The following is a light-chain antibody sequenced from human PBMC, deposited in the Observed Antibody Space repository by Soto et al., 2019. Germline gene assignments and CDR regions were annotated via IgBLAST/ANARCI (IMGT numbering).Light chain of an antibody. CDR1: SSNIGSNT. J-gene: IGLJ3*02. CDR3: AAWDDSLNGLWV. Sequence: QAVVTQPPSASGTPGQRLTISCSGSSSNIGSNTVNWYQQLPGTAPKLLIYNNNQRPSGVPDRFSGSKSGTSASLAISGLQSEDESDYYCAAWDDSLNGLWVFGGGTQLTVL. CDR2: NNN. V-gene: IGLV1-44*01.